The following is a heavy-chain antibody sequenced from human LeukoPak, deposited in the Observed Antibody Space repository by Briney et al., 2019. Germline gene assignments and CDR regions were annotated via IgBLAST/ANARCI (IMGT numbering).Heavy chain of an antibody. CDR3: ARREWEVMGDDFDI. CDR1: GGSIKTTY. V-gene: IGHV4-59*08. CDR2: IYDTGST. Sequence: KPSETLSLTCTVSGGSIKTTYWNWIRQPPGKGLEWIGQIYDTGSTIYNPSLKSHVTILVDTSKNQFSLKLSSAAAADTAVYYCARREWEVMGDDFDIWGQGTFVTVSS. J-gene: IGHJ3*02. D-gene: IGHD1-26*01.